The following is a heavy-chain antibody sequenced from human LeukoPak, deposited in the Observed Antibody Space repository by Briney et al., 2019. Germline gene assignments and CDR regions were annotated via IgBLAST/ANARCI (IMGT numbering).Heavy chain of an antibody. Sequence: ASVKVSCKASGYTFDNYAIFWVRQAPGQGLEWIGWIKSNNGNTNYAQKFQGRVTMTTDTSTSTAYMELRSLRSDDTAVYYCARDMFVVVPDSISYYFYMDVWGQGTTVTVSS. CDR2: IKSNNGNT. J-gene: IGHJ6*03. D-gene: IGHD2-2*01. V-gene: IGHV1-18*01. CDR3: ARDMFVVVPDSISYYFYMDV. CDR1: GYTFDNYA.